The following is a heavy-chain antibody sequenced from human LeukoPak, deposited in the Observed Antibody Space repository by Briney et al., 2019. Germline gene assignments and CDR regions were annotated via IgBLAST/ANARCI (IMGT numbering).Heavy chain of an antibody. V-gene: IGHV4-59*08. CDR3: ARSDLIAAAGDDAFDI. CDR1: GGSISSYY. D-gene: IGHD6-13*01. J-gene: IGHJ3*02. Sequence: SETLSLTCTVSGGSISSYYWSWIRQPPGKGLEWLGYIYYSGSTNYNPSLKSRVTISVDTSKNQFSLKLSSVTAADTAVYYCARSDLIAAAGDDAFDIWGQGTMVTVSS. CDR2: IYYSGST.